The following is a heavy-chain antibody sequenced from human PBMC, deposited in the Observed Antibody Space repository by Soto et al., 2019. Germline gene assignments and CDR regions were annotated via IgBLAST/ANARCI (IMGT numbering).Heavy chain of an antibody. J-gene: IGHJ6*02. V-gene: IGHV5-51*01. CDR2: IYPGDSDT. Sequence: GESLKISCKGSGYSCTSYWIGWVRQMPGKGLECMGIIYPGDSDTRYSPSFQGQVTISADKSISTAYLQWSSLKASDTAMYYCARTAAAGKYYYGMDVWGQGTTVTVSS. CDR1: GYSCTSYW. CDR3: ARTAAAGKYYYGMDV. D-gene: IGHD6-13*01.